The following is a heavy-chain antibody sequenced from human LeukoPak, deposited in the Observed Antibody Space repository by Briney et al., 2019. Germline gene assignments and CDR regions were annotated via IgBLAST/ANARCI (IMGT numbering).Heavy chain of an antibody. CDR1: GFTFNRDW. J-gene: IGHJ4*02. Sequence: GGSLRLSCAASGFTFNRDWMNWVRQAPGKGLEWVANINQDGGERYYVDSVKGRFTISRDNAKNSLYLQMNSLRADDTAMYYCARDNWGSFDYWGQGTLVTVSS. CDR2: INQDGGER. V-gene: IGHV3-7*01. D-gene: IGHD3-16*01. CDR3: ARDNWGSFDY.